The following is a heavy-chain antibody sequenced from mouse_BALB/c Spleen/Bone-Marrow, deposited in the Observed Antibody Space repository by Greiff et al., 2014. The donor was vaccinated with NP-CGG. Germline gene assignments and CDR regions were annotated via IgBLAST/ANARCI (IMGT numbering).Heavy chain of an antibody. Sequence: EVKLVESGAVLVKPGASVKLSCTASGFNIKDTYMHWVKQRPEQGLEWIGRIDPANGNTKYDPKFQGKATITADTSSNTAYLQLSSLTSEDTAVYYCARYYYGSSYFDYWGQGTTLTVSS. CDR2: IDPANGNT. CDR1: GFNIKDTY. V-gene: IGHV14-3*02. CDR3: ARYYYGSSYFDY. J-gene: IGHJ2*01. D-gene: IGHD1-1*01.